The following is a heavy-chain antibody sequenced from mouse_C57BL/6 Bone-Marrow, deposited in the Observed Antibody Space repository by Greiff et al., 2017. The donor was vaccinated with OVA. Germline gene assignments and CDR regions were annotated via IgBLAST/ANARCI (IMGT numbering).Heavy chain of an antibody. D-gene: IGHD2-12*01. V-gene: IGHV6-3*01. Sequence: EVQGVESGGGLVQPGGSMKLSCVASGFTFSNYWMNWVRQSPEKGLEWVAQIRLKSDNYATHYAESVKGRFTISRDDSKSSVYLQMNNLRAEDTGIYYCTVLRRGDYWGQGTTLTVSS. J-gene: IGHJ2*01. CDR3: TVLRRGDY. CDR2: IRLKSDNYAT. CDR1: GFTFSNYW.